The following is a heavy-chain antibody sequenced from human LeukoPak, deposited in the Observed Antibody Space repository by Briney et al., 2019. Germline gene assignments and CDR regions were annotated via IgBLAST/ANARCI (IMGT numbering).Heavy chain of an antibody. Sequence: ASVKVSCKASGDTFTSYGISWVRQAPGQGLEWLARIIPVFGTTNYARKFRGRVTVSTDDSTSTAFLELSSLTPEDTAVYYCEREGEGIAAAGTLLVYFDYWGQGTLVTVSS. CDR3: EREGEGIAAAGTLLVYFDY. CDR2: IIPVFGTT. D-gene: IGHD6-13*01. CDR1: GDTFTSYG. V-gene: IGHV1-69*05. J-gene: IGHJ4*02.